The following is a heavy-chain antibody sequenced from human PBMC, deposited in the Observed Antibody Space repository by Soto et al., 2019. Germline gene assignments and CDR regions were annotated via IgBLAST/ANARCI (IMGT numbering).Heavy chain of an antibody. CDR2: ISSSSSTI. Sequence: EMPLVESGGGLVQPGGSLRLSCAASGFTFSIYSMNWVRQAPGKGLEWVSYISSSSSTISYADSVKGRFTISRDNAKNSLYLQMNSLRAEDTAVYYCARDPLSLLWFVVDAFDIWGQGTMVTVSS. J-gene: IGHJ3*02. V-gene: IGHV3-48*01. CDR3: ARDPLSLLWFVVDAFDI. D-gene: IGHD3-10*01. CDR1: GFTFSIYS.